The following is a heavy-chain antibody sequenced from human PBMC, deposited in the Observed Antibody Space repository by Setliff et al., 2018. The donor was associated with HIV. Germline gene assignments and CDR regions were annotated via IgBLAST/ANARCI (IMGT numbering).Heavy chain of an antibody. D-gene: IGHD2-8*01. CDR2: INPDSGGA. Sequence: ASVKVSCKTSGGTFSNFAVSWVRQAPGQGLEWMGRINPDSGGANYAQKFQGRVTMTRDTSISTAYMELSSLRAEDTAVYYCARLCMLYEVGYYYYYMDVWGKGTTVTVSS. CDR1: GGTFSNFA. J-gene: IGHJ6*03. CDR3: ARLCMLYEVGYYYYYMDV. V-gene: IGHV1-2*06.